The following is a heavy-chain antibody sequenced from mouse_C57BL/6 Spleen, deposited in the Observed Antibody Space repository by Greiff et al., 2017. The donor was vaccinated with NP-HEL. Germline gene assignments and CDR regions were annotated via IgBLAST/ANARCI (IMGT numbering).Heavy chain of an antibody. CDR2: INPNNGGT. CDR3: ASITTPFAY. Sequence: VQLQQSGPELVKPGASVKISCKASGYTFTDYYMNWVKQSHGKSLEWIGDINPNNGGTSYNQKFKGKATLTVDESSSTAYMELRSLTSEDSAVYYCASITTPFAYWGQGTLVTVSA. D-gene: IGHD1-1*01. CDR1: GYTFTDYY. V-gene: IGHV1-26*01. J-gene: IGHJ3*01.